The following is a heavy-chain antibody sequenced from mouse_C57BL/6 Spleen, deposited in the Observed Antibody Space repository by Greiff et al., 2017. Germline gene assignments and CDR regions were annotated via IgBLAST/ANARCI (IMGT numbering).Heavy chain of an antibody. CDR2: ISDGGSYT. CDR3: AREGTTRYYYAMDY. CDR1: GFTFSSYA. V-gene: IGHV5-4*01. D-gene: IGHD1-1*01. J-gene: IGHJ4*01. Sequence: EVQGVESGGGLVKPGGSLKLSCAASGFTFSSYAMSWVRQTPEKRLEWVATISDGGSYTYYPDNVKGRFTISRDNAKNNLYLQMSHLKSEDTAMYYCAREGTTRYYYAMDYWGQGTSVTVSS.